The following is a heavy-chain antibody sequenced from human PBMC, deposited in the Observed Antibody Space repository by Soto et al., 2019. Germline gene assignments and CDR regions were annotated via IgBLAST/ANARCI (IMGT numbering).Heavy chain of an antibody. V-gene: IGHV3-64D*06. CDR2: ISSNGGST. CDR1: GFTFSSYA. CDR3: VKDRLSYDILTGYIDY. Sequence: GGSLRLSCSASGFTFSSYAMHWVRQAPGKGLEYVSAISSNGGSTYYADSVKGRFTISRDNSKNTLYLQMSSLRAEDTAVYYCVKDRLSYDILTGYIDYWGQGTLVTVSS. J-gene: IGHJ4*02. D-gene: IGHD3-9*01.